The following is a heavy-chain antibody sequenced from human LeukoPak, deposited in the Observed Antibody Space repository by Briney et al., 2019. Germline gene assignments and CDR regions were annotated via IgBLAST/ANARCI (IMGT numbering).Heavy chain of an antibody. Sequence: ASVKVSCKASGYTFTGYYMHWVRQAPGQGLEWMGWINPNSGGTNYAQKFQGRVTMTRDTSISTAYMELSRLRSDDTAVYYCARDGRGIYGSGTLGPWSQGTLVTVSS. CDR1: GYTFTGYY. V-gene: IGHV1-2*02. J-gene: IGHJ5*02. D-gene: IGHD3-10*01. CDR3: ARDGRGIYGSGTLGP. CDR2: INPNSGGT.